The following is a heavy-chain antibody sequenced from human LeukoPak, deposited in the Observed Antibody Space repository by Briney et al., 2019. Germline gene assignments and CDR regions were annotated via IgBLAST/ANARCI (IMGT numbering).Heavy chain of an antibody. V-gene: IGHV3-30*04. CDR2: ISYDGSNK. Sequence: GGSLRLSCAASGFTFSSYAMHWVRQAPGKGLEWVAVISYDGSNKYYADSVKGRFTVSRDNSKNTVYLEMNSLRAEDTAVYYCARIVGVAEQIHDYWGQGTLVTVSS. CDR1: GFTFSSYA. CDR3: ARIVGVAEQIHDY. D-gene: IGHD2-21*01. J-gene: IGHJ4*02.